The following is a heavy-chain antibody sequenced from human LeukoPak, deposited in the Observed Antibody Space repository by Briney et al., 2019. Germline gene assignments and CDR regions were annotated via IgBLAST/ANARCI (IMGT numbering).Heavy chain of an antibody. V-gene: IGHV3-21*01. D-gene: IGHD3-9*01. Sequence: GGSLRLSCAASGFTFSSYSMNWVRQAPGKGLEWVSSISSSSSYIYYADSVKGRFTISRGSAKNSLYLQMNSLRAEDTAVYYCARVALDDILTGYSYFDYWGQGTLVTVSS. CDR1: GFTFSSYS. J-gene: IGHJ4*02. CDR2: ISSSSSYI. CDR3: ARVALDDILTGYSYFDY.